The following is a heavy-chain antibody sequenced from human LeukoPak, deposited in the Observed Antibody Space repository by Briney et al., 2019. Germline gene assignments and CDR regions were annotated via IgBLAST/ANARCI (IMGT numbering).Heavy chain of an antibody. Sequence: GGSLRLSCAASGFTFSSYAMSWVRQAPGKGLEWVSAISGSGGSTYYADSVKGRFTISRDNSKNTLYLQMNSLRDEDTAVYYCAKDPSLLLWFGEYENWGQGTLVTVSS. V-gene: IGHV3-23*01. CDR3: AKDPSLLLWFGEYEN. D-gene: IGHD3-10*01. CDR2: ISGSGGST. CDR1: GFTFSSYA. J-gene: IGHJ4*02.